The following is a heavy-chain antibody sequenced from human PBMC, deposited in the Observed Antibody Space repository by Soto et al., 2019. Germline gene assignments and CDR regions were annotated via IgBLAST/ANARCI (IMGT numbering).Heavy chain of an antibody. Sequence: QLQLQESGPGLVKPSETLSLTCTVSGGSISSSSYYWGWIRQPPGKGLEWIGSVYYGGNTYHNPSLKSGVTMYVDTSKRQFSLRLSSVTAADTAVYYCARHFGQWLGRTHPYYFDSWGQGTLVTVSS. D-gene: IGHD6-19*01. CDR3: ARHFGQWLGRTHPYYFDS. V-gene: IGHV4-39*01. J-gene: IGHJ4*02. CDR1: GGSISSSSYY. CDR2: VYYGGNT.